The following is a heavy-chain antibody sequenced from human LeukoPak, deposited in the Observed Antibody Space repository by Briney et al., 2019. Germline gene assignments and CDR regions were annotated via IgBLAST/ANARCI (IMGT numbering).Heavy chain of an antibody. CDR2: IYTSGST. CDR1: GGSISSGSYY. D-gene: IGHD6-13*01. J-gene: IGHJ6*03. V-gene: IGHV4-61*02. Sequence: PSETLSLTCTVSGGSISSGSYYWSWIRQPAGKGLEWIGRIYTSGSTNYNPSLKSRVTMSVDTSKNQFSLKLSSVTAADTAVYYCARETSSSWYWSYYYMDVWGKGTTVTISS. CDR3: ARETSSSWYWSYYYMDV.